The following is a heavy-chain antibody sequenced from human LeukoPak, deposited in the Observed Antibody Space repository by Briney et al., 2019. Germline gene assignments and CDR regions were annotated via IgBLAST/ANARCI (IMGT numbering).Heavy chain of an antibody. CDR2: IKQDGSEK. D-gene: IGHD3-3*01. CDR3: ARLRFLEWLLYYYYYYYMDV. Sequence: GGSLRLSCAASGFTFSSYWMSWVRQAPGKGLEWVANIKQDGSEKYYVDSVKGRFTISRDNAKNSLYLQMNSLRAEDTAVYYCARLRFLEWLLYYYYYYYMDVWSKGTTVTVSS. V-gene: IGHV3-7*01. J-gene: IGHJ6*03. CDR1: GFTFSSYW.